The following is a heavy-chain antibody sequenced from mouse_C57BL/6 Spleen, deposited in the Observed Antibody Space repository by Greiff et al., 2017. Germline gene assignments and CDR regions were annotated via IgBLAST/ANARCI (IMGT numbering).Heavy chain of an antibody. CDR2: ISSGSSTI. J-gene: IGHJ2*01. CDR3: ARPGYYGSSWYYFDY. Sequence: EVKLMESGGGLVKPGGSLKLSCAASGFTFSDYGMHWVRQAPEKGLEWVAYISSGSSTIYYADTVKGRFTISRDNAKNTLFLQMTSLRSEDTAMYYCARPGYYGSSWYYFDYWGQGTTLTVSS. D-gene: IGHD1-1*01. CDR1: GFTFSDYG. V-gene: IGHV5-17*01.